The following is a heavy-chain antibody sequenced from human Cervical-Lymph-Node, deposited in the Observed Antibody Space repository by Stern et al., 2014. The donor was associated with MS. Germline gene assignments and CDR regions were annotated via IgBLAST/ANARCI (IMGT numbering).Heavy chain of an antibody. V-gene: IGHV3-23*04. Sequence: EVQLVESGGGLVQPGGSLRLSCAASGFTFSTYAFSWVRQAPGKVLEWVSSISDSGVYTYYADSVKGRFTISRDNSKSMLYLEMQSLRAEDTAVYHCAKDLGCGVVVVPLYGLDVWGQGTTVTVSS. CDR3: AKDLGCGVVVVPLYGLDV. CDR1: GFTFSTYA. D-gene: IGHD2-2*01. CDR2: ISDSGVYT. J-gene: IGHJ6*02.